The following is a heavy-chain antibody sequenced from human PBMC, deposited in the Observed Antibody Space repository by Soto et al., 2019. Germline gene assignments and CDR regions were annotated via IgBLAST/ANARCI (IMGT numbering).Heavy chain of an antibody. J-gene: IGHJ4*02. V-gene: IGHV1-18*01. CDR1: GYTFTGYV. CDR2: ISAYNGNT. Sequence: ASVKVSCKASGYTFTGYVSSWVRPAPGQGLEWMGWISAYNGNTNYAQKLQGKVTMTTDTSTSTAYMELRSLRSDDTALYHCASCKFGELNLDYCCQGTLVTVSS. D-gene: IGHD3-10*01. CDR3: ASCKFGELNLDY.